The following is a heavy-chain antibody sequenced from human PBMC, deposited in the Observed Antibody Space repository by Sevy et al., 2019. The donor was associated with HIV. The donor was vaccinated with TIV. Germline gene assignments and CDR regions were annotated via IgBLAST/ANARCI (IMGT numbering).Heavy chain of an antibody. CDR2: ILHDGSYR. CDR1: GFTFSSYD. CDR3: AKNRLPGGSYFSRHGLYV. J-gene: IGHJ6*02. D-gene: IGHD3-10*01. Sequence: GGSLRLSCAASGFTFSSYDMHWVRQAPGKGLEWVAIILHDGSYREYVDSVRGQFTMSRDNSKNTMYLQMNGLSIEDTAVYYCAKNRLPGGSYFSRHGLYVWGRGTTVTVSS. V-gene: IGHV3-30*18.